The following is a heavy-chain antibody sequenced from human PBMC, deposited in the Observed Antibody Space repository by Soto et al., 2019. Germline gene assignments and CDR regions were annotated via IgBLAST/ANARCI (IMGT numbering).Heavy chain of an antibody. Sequence: EVQLVQSGAEVKKPGESLRISCKGSGYTFTSYWIDWVRQMPGKGLEWMGRIDPSDSYTNYSPSFQGHVTISADKSISTAYLQWSSLKASDTAMYYCARPRTTVTDFDYWGQGTLVTVSS. CDR2: IDPSDSYT. J-gene: IGHJ4*02. CDR3: ARPRTTVTDFDY. CDR1: GYTFTSYW. D-gene: IGHD4-17*01. V-gene: IGHV5-10-1*03.